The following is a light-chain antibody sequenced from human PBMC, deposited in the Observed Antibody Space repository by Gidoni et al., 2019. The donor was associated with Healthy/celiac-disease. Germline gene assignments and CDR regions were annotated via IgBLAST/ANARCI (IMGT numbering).Light chain of an antibody. CDR1: QRVSSY. CDR3: QQRCNWPLT. CDR2: DAS. Sequence: EIVLTQSPATLSLSPGERATRSCRASQRVSSYLDWYQQKPGQAPRLLIYDASNRATGLPARFSGSGSGTDFILTISSLEPEDFAVYYCQQRCNWPLTFXGXTKVEIK. J-gene: IGKJ4*01. V-gene: IGKV3-11*01.